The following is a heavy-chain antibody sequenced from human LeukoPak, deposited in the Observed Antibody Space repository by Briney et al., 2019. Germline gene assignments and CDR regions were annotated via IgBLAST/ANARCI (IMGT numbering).Heavy chain of an antibody. V-gene: IGHV3-11*04. CDR2: ISSSGSTI. CDR1: GFTFSDYY. Sequence: PGGSLRLSCAASGFTFSDYYMSWIRQAPGKGLEWVSYISSSGSTIYYADSVKGRFTISRDNAKNSLYLQMNSLRAEDTAVYYCARNLRIRITIFGVVPDAFDIWGQGTMVTVSS. D-gene: IGHD3-3*01. J-gene: IGHJ3*02. CDR3: ARNLRIRITIFGVVPDAFDI.